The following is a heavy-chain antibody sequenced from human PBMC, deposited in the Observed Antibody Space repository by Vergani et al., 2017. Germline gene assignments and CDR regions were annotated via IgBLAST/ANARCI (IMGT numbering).Heavy chain of an antibody. CDR1: GFTFDDYA. CDR2: ISWNSGSI. D-gene: IGHD6-19*01. Sequence: EVQLVESGGGLVQPGRSLRLSCAASGFTFDDYAMHWVRQAPGKGLEWVSGISWNSGSIGYADSVKGRFTISRDNAKNSLYLQMNSLRAEDTAVYYCAARRLYSSGWYLEVTLTDWGQGTLVTVSS. V-gene: IGHV3-9*01. J-gene: IGHJ4*02. CDR3: AARRLYSSGWYLEVTLTD.